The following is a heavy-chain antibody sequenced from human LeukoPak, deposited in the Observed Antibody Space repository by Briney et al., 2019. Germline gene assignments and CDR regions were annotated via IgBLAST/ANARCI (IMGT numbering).Heavy chain of an antibody. V-gene: IGHV3-23*01. D-gene: IGHD1-26*01. CDR3: AKDQIVGATETTPFDY. Sequence: PGGSLRLSCAASGFTFSSYALSWVRQAPGKGMEWVSTVSGSGHTTYYADSVKGRFTISRDNSKNTLYLQMNSLRAEDTAVYYCAKDQIVGATETTPFDYWGQGTLVTVSS. CDR1: GFTFSSYA. J-gene: IGHJ4*02. CDR2: VSGSGHTT.